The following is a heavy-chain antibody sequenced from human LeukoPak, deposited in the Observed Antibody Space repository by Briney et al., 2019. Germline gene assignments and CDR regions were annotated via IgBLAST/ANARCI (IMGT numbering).Heavy chain of an antibody. CDR3: ARSGIVVVVASHRYFDL. CDR1: GGSISSYY. D-gene: IGHD2-15*01. Sequence: SETLSLTCTVSGGSISSYYWSWIRQPPGKGLEWIGYIYYSGSTNYNPSLKSRVTISVDTSKNQFSLKLSSVTAADTAVYYCARSGIVVVVASHRYFDLWGRGTLVTVSS. J-gene: IGHJ2*01. V-gene: IGHV4-59*01. CDR2: IYYSGST.